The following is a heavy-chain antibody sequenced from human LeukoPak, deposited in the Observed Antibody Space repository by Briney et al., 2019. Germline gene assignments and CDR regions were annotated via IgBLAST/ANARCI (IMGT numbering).Heavy chain of an antibody. CDR3: ARDPSPYCSSTSCQTY. CDR1: GFTFSSYS. CDR2: ISSSSSYI. D-gene: IGHD2-2*01. J-gene: IGHJ4*02. V-gene: IGHV3-21*01. Sequence: GGSLRLSCAPSGFTFSSYSMNWVRQAPGKGLEWVSSISSSSSYIYYADSVKGRFTISRDNAKNSLYLQMNSLRAEDTAVYYCARDPSPYCSSTSCQTYWGQGTLVTVSS.